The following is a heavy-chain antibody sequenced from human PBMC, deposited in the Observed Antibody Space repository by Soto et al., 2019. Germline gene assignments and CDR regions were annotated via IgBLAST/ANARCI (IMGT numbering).Heavy chain of an antibody. Sequence: PSETLALTCAVSGDCIRSRMYDLGWIRQPPGKGLEWIGSIYYSGSTYYNPSLKSRVTISVDTSKNQFSLKLSSVTAADTAVYYCARHKNPGLRYSDWLSAYYYGMDVWGQGTTVTVS. CDR2: IYYSGST. CDR3: ARHKNPGLRYSDWLSAYYYGMDV. CDR1: GDCIRSRMYD. D-gene: IGHD3-9*01. V-gene: IGHV4-39*01. J-gene: IGHJ6*02.